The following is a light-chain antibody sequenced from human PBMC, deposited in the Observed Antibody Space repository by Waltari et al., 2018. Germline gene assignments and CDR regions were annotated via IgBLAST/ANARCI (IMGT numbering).Light chain of an antibody. V-gene: IGKV3-20*01. CDR1: QSVSSHY. CDR2: GAS. Sequence: EIVLTQSPGTLSLSPGERATLYCRASQSVSSHYLAWYQQKPGQAPRLLIYGASSRATGIPDRFSGSGSGTDFTLTISRLEPEDFAVYYCQQYGSSPPTWTFGQGTKVEIK. CDR3: QQYGSSPPTWT. J-gene: IGKJ1*01.